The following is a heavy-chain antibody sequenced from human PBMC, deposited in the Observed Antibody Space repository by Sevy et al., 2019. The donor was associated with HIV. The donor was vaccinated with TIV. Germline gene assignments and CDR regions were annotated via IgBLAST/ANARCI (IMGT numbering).Heavy chain of an antibody. CDR1: GGSISSGDYS. Sequence: SETLSLTCTVSGGSISSGDYSWNWIRQSPGKGLEWIGHVYSSGTTYHNPSLESPFGIYVDTSKNQFSLRLTSVTAADTAVYYCAWAGIPDVGGSFFDSWGLGTLVTVSS. J-gene: IGHJ4*02. V-gene: IGHV4-30-4*08. CDR2: VYSSGTT. D-gene: IGHD1-26*01. CDR3: AWAGIPDVGGSFFDS.